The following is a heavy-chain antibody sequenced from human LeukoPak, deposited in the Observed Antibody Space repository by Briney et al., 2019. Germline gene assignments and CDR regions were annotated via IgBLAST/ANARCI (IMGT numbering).Heavy chain of an antibody. J-gene: IGHJ3*02. CDR3: AGVRYAGSYYGHDAFDI. D-gene: IGHD1-26*01. V-gene: IGHV4-4*02. CDR1: GDSISSPNW. Sequence: PSKTLSLTCAVSGDSISSPNWWSWVRPPPGKGLEWIGEIYRSGSNNYNPSLKSRVTMSVDKSKNQFYLKLTSMTAADTAVYYWAGVRYAGSYYGHDAFDIWGQGTMVTVSS. CDR2: IYRSGSN.